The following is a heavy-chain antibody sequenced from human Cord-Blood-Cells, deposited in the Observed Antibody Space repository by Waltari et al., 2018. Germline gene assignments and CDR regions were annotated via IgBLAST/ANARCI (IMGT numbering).Heavy chain of an antibody. Sequence: EVQLVESGGGLVKPGGSLRLSCAASGFTFSNAWMSWVRQAPGKGLEWVGRIKSKTDGGTTDYAAPVKGRFTISRDESKNTLYLQMNSLKTEDTAVYYCTTAVGYCNGGSCYSSDYYYYGMDVWGQGTTVTVSS. CDR3: TTAVGYCNGGSCYSSDYYYYGMDV. V-gene: IGHV3-15*01. CDR1: GFTFSNAW. D-gene: IGHD2-15*01. J-gene: IGHJ6*02. CDR2: IKSKTDGGTT.